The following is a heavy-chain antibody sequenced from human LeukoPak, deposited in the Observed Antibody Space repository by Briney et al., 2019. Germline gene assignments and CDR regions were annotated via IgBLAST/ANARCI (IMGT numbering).Heavy chain of an antibody. J-gene: IGHJ4*02. Sequence: SETLSPTCTVSGGSISSSSYYWGWIRQPPGKGLEWIGSIYYSGSTYYNPSLKSRVTISVDTSKNQFSLKLSSVTAADTAVYYCATGVRGVIEYWGQGTLVTVSS. CDR1: GGSISSSSYY. CDR2: IYYSGST. D-gene: IGHD3-10*01. CDR3: ATGVRGVIEY. V-gene: IGHV4-39*07.